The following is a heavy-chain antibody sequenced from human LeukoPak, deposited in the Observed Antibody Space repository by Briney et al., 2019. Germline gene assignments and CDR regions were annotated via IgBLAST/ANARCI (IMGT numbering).Heavy chain of an antibody. CDR1: GGTFSSYA. CDR3: ARVAVAHPTFDY. D-gene: IGHD6-19*01. J-gene: IGHJ4*02. V-gene: IGHV1-69*04. CDR2: IIPILGIA. Sequence: SVKVSCKASGGTFSSYAISWVRQAPRQGLEWMGRIIPILGIANYAQKFQGRVTITADKSTSTAYMELSSLRSEDTAVYYCARVAVAHPTFDYWGQGTLVTVSS.